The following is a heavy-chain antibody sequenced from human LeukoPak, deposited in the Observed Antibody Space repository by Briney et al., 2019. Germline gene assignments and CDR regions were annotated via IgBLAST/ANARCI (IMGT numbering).Heavy chain of an antibody. CDR3: AREWVLEWLLRSDLDY. V-gene: IGHV3-21*01. J-gene: IGHJ4*02. CDR2: ISSSSSYI. D-gene: IGHD3-3*01. Sequence: GGSLRLSCAASGFTFSSYSMNWVRQAPGKGLEWVSSISSSSSYIYYADSVKGRFTISRDNAKNSLYLQMNSLRAEDTAVYYCAREWVLEWLLRSDLDYWGQGTLVTVSS. CDR1: GFTFSSYS.